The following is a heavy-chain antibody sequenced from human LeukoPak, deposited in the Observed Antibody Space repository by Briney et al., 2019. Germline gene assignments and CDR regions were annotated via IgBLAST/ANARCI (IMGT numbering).Heavy chain of an antibody. Sequence: ASVKVSCKASGYTFTSYGISWARQAPGQGLEWMGWISAYNGNTNYAQKLQGRVTMTTDTSTSTAYMELRSLRSDDTAVYYCARDRRYYYGSGNIDYWGQGTLVTVSS. V-gene: IGHV1-18*01. CDR2: ISAYNGNT. CDR1: GYTFTSYG. J-gene: IGHJ4*02. CDR3: ARDRRYYYGSGNIDY. D-gene: IGHD3-10*01.